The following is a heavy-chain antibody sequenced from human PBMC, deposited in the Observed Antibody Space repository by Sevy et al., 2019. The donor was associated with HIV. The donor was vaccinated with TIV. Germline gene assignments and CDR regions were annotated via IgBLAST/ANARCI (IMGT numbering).Heavy chain of an antibody. D-gene: IGHD3-10*01. Sequence: GGSLRLSCAASGFTFSSYWMSWVRQAPGKGLEWVANIKQDGSEKYYVDSVRGRFTISRDNSKNTLYLEMNNLRGDDTAVYYCATGRDYGSGSYDYWGQGTLVTVSS. CDR2: IKQDGSEK. CDR1: GFTFSSYW. V-gene: IGHV3-7*01. J-gene: IGHJ4*02. CDR3: ATGRDYGSGSYDY.